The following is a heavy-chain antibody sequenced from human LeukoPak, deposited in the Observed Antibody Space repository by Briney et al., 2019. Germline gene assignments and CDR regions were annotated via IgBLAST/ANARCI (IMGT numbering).Heavy chain of an antibody. V-gene: IGHV4-61*01. CDR3: ARGPKLLPDY. D-gene: IGHD2-15*01. CDR2: IYYSGST. CDR1: GGSISSSSYY. J-gene: IGHJ4*02. Sequence: PSETLSLTCTVSGGSISSSSYYWSWIRQPPGKRLEWIGYIYYSGSTNYNPSLKSRVTISVDTSKNQFSLKLSSVTAADTAVYYCARGPKLLPDYWGQGTLVTVSS.